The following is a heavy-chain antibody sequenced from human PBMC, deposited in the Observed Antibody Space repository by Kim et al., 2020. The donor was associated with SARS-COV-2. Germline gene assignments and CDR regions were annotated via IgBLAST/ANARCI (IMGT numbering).Heavy chain of an antibody. CDR1: GFTFSSYG. J-gene: IGHJ4*02. CDR2: ISYDGSNE. V-gene: IGHV3-30*18. CDR3: SKDGRTTYSSGWRTGLDY. D-gene: IGHD6-19*01. Sequence: GGSLRLSCAASGFTFSSYGMHWVRQAPGKGLEWVAVISYDGSNEYYVDSVKGRFTISRDNSKNTLYLQMNILRPEDTAVYYCSKDGRTTYSSGWRTGLDYWGQGTLVTVSS.